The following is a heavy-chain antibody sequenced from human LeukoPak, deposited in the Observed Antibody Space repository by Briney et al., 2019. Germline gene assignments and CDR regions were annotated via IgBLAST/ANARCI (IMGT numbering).Heavy chain of an antibody. Sequence: GGSLRLSCAASGFTFSSYWLHWVRQGPGKGLVWASRINSDGRTTSSADSVKGRFTISRDNAKNTLYLQMNSLRVEDTAVYYCARGDRYSSSWYFDYWGQGTLVTVSS. CDR1: GFTFSSYW. CDR3: ARGDRYSSSWYFDY. CDR2: INSDGRTT. D-gene: IGHD6-13*01. J-gene: IGHJ4*02. V-gene: IGHV3-74*01.